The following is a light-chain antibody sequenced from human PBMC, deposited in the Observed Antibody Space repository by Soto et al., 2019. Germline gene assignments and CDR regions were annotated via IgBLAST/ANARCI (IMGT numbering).Light chain of an antibody. CDR1: QSVFSS. J-gene: IGKJ4*01. CDR2: DTS. CDR3: QQRNILPLT. V-gene: IGKV3-11*01. Sequence: EIVLTQSPATLSLSPGERATLSCRASQSVFSSLAWYQQRPGQAPRLLISDTSNRATGVPARFSGSGSGTDFTLTISSLEPDDFAVYYCQQRNILPLTFGGGTKIEIK.